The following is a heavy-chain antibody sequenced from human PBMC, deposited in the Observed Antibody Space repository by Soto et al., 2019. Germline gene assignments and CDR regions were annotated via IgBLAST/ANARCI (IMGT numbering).Heavy chain of an antibody. Sequence: EVQLVESGGGLVQPGGSLRLSCAASGFTFSSYSMNWVRQAPGKGLEWVSYISSSSSIIYYADSVKGRFTISRDNAKNSLYLQMNSLRDEDTAVYYCARPTEYSSSFFDYWGQGTLVTVSS. CDR2: ISSSSSII. J-gene: IGHJ4*02. CDR1: GFTFSSYS. V-gene: IGHV3-48*02. D-gene: IGHD6-6*01. CDR3: ARPTEYSSSFFDY.